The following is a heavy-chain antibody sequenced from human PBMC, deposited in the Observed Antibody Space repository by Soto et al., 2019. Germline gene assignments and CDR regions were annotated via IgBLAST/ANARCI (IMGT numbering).Heavy chain of an antibody. CDR3: AKTVGPYYHYFCMDV. D-gene: IGHD3-10*01. V-gene: IGHV3-23*01. CDR1: GFTFSSYA. J-gene: IGHJ6*03. Sequence: EVQLLESGGGLVQPGGSLRLSCAASGFTFSSYAMNWVRQAPGKGLEWVSSIISGGGNTNSADSVKGRFTISRDNSKNTLYLQMNSLRAEDTAVYYCAKTVGPYYHYFCMDVWGKGTTVTVSS. CDR2: IISGGGNT.